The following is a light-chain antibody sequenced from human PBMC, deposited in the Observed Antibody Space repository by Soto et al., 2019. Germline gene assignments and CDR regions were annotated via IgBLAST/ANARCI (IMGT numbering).Light chain of an antibody. V-gene: IGLV2-14*01. J-gene: IGLJ1*01. CDR2: EVT. Sequence: QSALSQPASVSGSPGQSITISCTGTSNDVGYYNYVSWYQQHPGQAPKLMISEVTTRPSGVSDRFSGSKSGNTASLTISRLQAEDEAHYYCSSYTISNTLPFVFGTGTKLTVL. CDR3: SSYTISNTLPFV. CDR1: SNDVGYYNY.